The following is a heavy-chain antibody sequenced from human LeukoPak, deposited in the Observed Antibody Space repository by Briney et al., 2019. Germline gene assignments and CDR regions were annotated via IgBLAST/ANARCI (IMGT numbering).Heavy chain of an antibody. D-gene: IGHD1-26*01. CDR1: GCSISSDRYF. V-gene: IGHV4-39*01. J-gene: IGHJ4*02. CDR3: ARPHIGGSDLTDFDY. Sequence: SETLSLTCTVSGCSISSDRYFWGWIRQPPGQVLEWFGSIYYRGSTYYNPSLKSRVTISVDTSKNQFSLKLSSVTAADTAVYYCARPHIGGSDLTDFDYWGQGTLVTVSS. CDR2: IYYRGST.